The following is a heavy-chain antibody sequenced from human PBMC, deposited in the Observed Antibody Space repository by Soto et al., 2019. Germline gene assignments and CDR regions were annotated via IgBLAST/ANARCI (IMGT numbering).Heavy chain of an antibody. CDR2: ISAYSGNT. CDR3: AKCVSSGYFSSY. Sequence: QVQLVQSGAEVKKPGASVKVSCKTSGYTFTSYAINWVRQAPGQGLEWMGWISAYSGNTNYAQKLKDRVTMTTDTSTSTAYMELRSLRSDDTAVYYCAKCVSSGYFSSYWGQGTLVTVSS. CDR1: GYTFTSYA. D-gene: IGHD3-22*01. V-gene: IGHV1-18*01. J-gene: IGHJ4*02.